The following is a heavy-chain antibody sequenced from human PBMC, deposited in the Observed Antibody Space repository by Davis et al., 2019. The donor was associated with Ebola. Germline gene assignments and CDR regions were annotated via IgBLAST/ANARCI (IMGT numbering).Heavy chain of an antibody. V-gene: IGHV1-69*13. CDR3: ARAGGYCSSTSCSRYFQH. CDR2: IIPIFGTA. J-gene: IGHJ1*01. CDR1: GGTFSSYA. Sequence: SVKVSCKASGGTFSSYAISWVRQAPGQGLEWMGGIIPIFGTANYAQKFQGRVTITADESTSTAYMELSSLRSEDTAVYYCARAGGYCSSTSCSRYFQHWGRGTLVTVSS. D-gene: IGHD2-2*01.